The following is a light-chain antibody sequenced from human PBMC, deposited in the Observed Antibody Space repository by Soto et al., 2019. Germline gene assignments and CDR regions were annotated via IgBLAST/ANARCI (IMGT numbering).Light chain of an antibody. CDR1: QDITNS. J-gene: IGKJ4*01. CDR3: QHYHNLPLT. Sequence: IQMTQSPSSLSASVGDRVTITCQAYQDITNSLNWYQQIPGKAPKLLIYGASNLVTGVPSRFSGRGSGTAFTFTISSLQPEDIATYYCQHYHNLPLTFGGGTKVEIK. CDR2: GAS. V-gene: IGKV1-33*01.